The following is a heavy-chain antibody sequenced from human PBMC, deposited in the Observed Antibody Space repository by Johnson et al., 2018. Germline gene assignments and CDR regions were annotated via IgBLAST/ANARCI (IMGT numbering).Heavy chain of an antibody. CDR3: ARASSAKAVAEDYYYGMDV. CDR1: GFTFSSYG. D-gene: IGHD6-19*01. Sequence: QVQLVESGGGVVQPGRSLRLSCAASGFTFSSYGMHWVRQAPGKGLEWVAVISYDGSNKYYADSVKGRFTISRDNSKNTLYLQMNSLRAEDTAVYYCARASSAKAVAEDYYYGMDVWGQGTAVTVSS. J-gene: IGHJ6*02. CDR2: ISYDGSNK. V-gene: IGHV3-33*05.